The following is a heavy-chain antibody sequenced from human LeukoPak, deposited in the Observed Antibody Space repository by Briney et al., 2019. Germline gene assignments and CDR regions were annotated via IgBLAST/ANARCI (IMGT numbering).Heavy chain of an antibody. D-gene: IGHD1-20*01. CDR3: AGQLGNWNDWFFP. J-gene: IGHJ5*02. V-gene: IGHV4-59*08. CDR1: RGSMSPYY. CDR2: IYYSGTT. Sequence: SETLSHTCMVSRGSMSPYYWSWLRQPPGKGLEGIGHIYYSGTTNYNPPLKSRVTISVDKSKNQLSLNLTSVTAADTAVYYVAGQLGNWNDWFFPCGEGDLVTVSS.